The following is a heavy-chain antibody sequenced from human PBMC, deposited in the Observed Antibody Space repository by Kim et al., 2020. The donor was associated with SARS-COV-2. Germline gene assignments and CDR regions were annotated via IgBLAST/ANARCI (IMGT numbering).Heavy chain of an antibody. J-gene: IGHJ5*02. D-gene: IGHD1-26*01. CDR2: ISGDGGST. V-gene: IGHV3-43*02. Sequence: GGSLRLSCAASGFTFDDYAMHWVRQAPGKGLEWVSLISGDGGSTYYADSVKGRFTISRDNSKNSLYLQMNSLRTEDTALYYCAKDSIVGATVPPSQHPYRWFDPWGQGTLVTVSS. CDR1: GFTFDDYA. CDR3: AKDSIVGATVPPSQHPYRWFDP.